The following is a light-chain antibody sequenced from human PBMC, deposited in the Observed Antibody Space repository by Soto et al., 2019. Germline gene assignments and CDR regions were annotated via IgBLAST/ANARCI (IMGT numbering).Light chain of an antibody. CDR2: AAS. V-gene: IGKV1-39*01. Sequence: DIQMTQSPSSLSASVGDRVTITCRASQSISSYLNWYQQKPGKAPNLLIYAASSLQSGVPSRFSGSGSGTDFTLTISSLHLEDFATYYCQQSYSTPHTFGQGTKVEIK. J-gene: IGKJ1*01. CDR1: QSISSY. CDR3: QQSYSTPHT.